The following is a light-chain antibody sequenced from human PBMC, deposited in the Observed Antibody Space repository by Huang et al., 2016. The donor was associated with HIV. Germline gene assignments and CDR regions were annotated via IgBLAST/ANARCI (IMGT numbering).Light chain of an antibody. Sequence: DIQMTQSPSSLSASAGDRVPITCRASQSISTYLNWYQQKPGQAPKLLIYAASTLQSWVPSRFSGSGSGTDFTLTISSLPPEDFASYYCQQSYSTPRTFGQGTKVEIK. CDR2: AAS. J-gene: IGKJ1*01. CDR3: QQSYSTPRT. V-gene: IGKV1-39*01. CDR1: QSISTY.